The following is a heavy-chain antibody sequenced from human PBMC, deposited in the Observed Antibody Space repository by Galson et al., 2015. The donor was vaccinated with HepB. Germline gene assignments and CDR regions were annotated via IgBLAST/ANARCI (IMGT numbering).Heavy chain of an antibody. V-gene: IGHV3-9*01. Sequence: SLRLSCAASGFTFSSYWMHWVRQAPGEGLEWVSGISWNSGGIDYAVSVKGRFTISRDNAKNSLYLQMNSLRPEDTAVYYCAKTDTSAYLDPYFDYWGQGILVTVSS. CDR3: AKTDTSAYLDPYFDY. J-gene: IGHJ4*02. CDR1: GFTFSSYW. CDR2: ISWNSGGI. D-gene: IGHD3-22*01.